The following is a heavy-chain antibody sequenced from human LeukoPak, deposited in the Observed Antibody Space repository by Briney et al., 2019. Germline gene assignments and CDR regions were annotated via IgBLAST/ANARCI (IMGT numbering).Heavy chain of an antibody. CDR1: GFTFSSYG. V-gene: IGHV3-33*08. Sequence: GGSLRLSCAASGFTFSSYGMSWVRQAPGKGLEWVAFIRYDGSNKYYADSVKGRFTISRDNAQNSLYLQMNSLRAEDTAVYYCARSTVVIPRLDYWGQGTLVTVSS. D-gene: IGHD4-23*01. CDR3: ARSTVVIPRLDY. J-gene: IGHJ4*02. CDR2: IRYDGSNK.